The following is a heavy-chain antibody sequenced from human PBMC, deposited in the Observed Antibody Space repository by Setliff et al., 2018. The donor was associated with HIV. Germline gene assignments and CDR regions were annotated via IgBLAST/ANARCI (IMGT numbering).Heavy chain of an antibody. Sequence: ASVKVSCKASGYTFTSYDISWVRQAPGQGLEWRGWISAYNGNTNYAQKLQGRVTMTTDPSTSTAYMGLRSLRSDDTAVYYCAREIGDYYDSSGYYPPTDYYYGMDVWGQGTTVTVSS. V-gene: IGHV1-18*01. CDR2: ISAYNGNT. CDR3: AREIGDYYDSSGYYPPTDYYYGMDV. J-gene: IGHJ6*02. D-gene: IGHD3-22*01. CDR1: GYTFTSYD.